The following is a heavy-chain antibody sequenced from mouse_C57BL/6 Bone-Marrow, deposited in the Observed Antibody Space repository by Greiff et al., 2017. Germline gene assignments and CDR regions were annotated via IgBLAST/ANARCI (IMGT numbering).Heavy chain of an antibody. CDR2: IDPSDSYT. CDR3: ARDPLITTVVAKGWYFDV. V-gene: IGHV1-69*01. Sequence: QVQLQQPGAELVMPGASVKLSCKASGYTFTSYWMHWVKQRPGQGLEWIGEIDPSDSYTNYNQKFKGKSTLTVDKSSSTAYMQRSSLTSEDSAVYYCARDPLITTVVAKGWYFDVWGTGTTVTVSS. J-gene: IGHJ1*03. D-gene: IGHD1-1*01. CDR1: GYTFTSYW.